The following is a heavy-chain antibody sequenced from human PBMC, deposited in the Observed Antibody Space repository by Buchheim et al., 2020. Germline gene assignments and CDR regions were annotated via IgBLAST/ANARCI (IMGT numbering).Heavy chain of an antibody. CDR2: ISSSSSYI. D-gene: IGHD3-3*01. J-gene: IGHJ4*02. CDR3: ARAASHLTIFGVVIPDY. Sequence: EVQLVESGGGLVKPGGSLRLSCAASGFTFSSYSMNWVRQAPGKWLEWVSSISSSSSYIYYADSVKGRFTISRDNAKNSLYLQVNSLRAEDTAVYYCARAASHLTIFGVVIPDYGGQGTL. CDR1: GFTFSSYS. V-gene: IGHV3-21*01.